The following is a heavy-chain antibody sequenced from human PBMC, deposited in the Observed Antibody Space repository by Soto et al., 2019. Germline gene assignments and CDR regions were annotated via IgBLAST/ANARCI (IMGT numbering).Heavy chain of an antibody. Sequence: QVQLVESGGGVVQPGRSLRLSCAASGFTFSSYGMHWVRQAPGKGLEWVAVISYDGSNKYYADSVKGRFTISRDNSMNTLYLQMNSLRAEDTAVYYCAKDRIAAAGTSPRSYYFDYWGQGTLVTVSS. CDR1: GFTFSSYG. D-gene: IGHD6-13*01. J-gene: IGHJ4*02. V-gene: IGHV3-30*18. CDR2: ISYDGSNK. CDR3: AKDRIAAAGTSPRSYYFDY.